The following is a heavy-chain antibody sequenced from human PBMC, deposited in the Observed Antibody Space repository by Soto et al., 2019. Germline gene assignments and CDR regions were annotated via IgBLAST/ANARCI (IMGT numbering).Heavy chain of an antibody. CDR3: TRENYSYDSSGYDLGGSFDI. J-gene: IGHJ3*02. V-gene: IGHV1-46*01. Sequence: ASVKVSCKASGYTFTSYYMHWVRQAPGQGVEWMGIIKPSGGSTSYAQKFQGRVTMTRDTSTSTVYMELSSLRSEDTAVYYCTRENYSYDSSGYDLGGSFDIWGEGTMVTVSS. CDR1: GYTFTSYY. D-gene: IGHD3-22*01. CDR2: IKPSGGST.